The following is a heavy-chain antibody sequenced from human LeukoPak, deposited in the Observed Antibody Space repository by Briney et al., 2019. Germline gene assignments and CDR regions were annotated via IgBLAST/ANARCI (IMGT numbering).Heavy chain of an antibody. V-gene: IGHV3-66*02. Sequence: GSLRLSCAASGFTVSNNYMNWVRQAPGKGLEWVSVIYSGGNTYYADSVKGRFTISRDNSKNTLHLQMNSLRVEDSAVYYCARDRDYGGRLGYWGQGTLVTVSS. CDR3: ARDRDYGGRLGY. D-gene: IGHD4-23*01. J-gene: IGHJ4*02. CDR1: GFTVSNNY. CDR2: IYSGGNT.